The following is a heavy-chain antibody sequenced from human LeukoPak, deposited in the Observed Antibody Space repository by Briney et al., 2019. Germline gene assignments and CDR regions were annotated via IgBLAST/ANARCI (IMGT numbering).Heavy chain of an antibody. J-gene: IGHJ1*01. V-gene: IGHV4-59*01. CDR1: GGSISSYY. Sequence: SETLSLTCTVSGGSISSYYWSWIRQPPGKGLEWIGYIYYSGSTNYNPSLKSRVTISVDTSKNQFSLKLSSVTAADTAVYYCARDPQWLVQADWGQGPWSPSPQ. CDR3: ARDPQWLVQAD. CDR2: IYYSGST. D-gene: IGHD6-19*01.